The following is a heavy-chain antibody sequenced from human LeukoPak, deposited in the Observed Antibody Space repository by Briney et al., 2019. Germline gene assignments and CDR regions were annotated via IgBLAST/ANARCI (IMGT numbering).Heavy chain of an antibody. CDR3: ARAYGSGSSYHPDY. Sequence: ASVKVPCKASGYTFTAYYMHWVRQAPGQGLEWMGWINPNSGDTNSSQKFQDRVTLTRDTSISTAYMELGSLRSDDTAIYYCARAYGSGSSYHPDYWGQGTLVTVSS. D-gene: IGHD3-10*01. CDR2: INPNSGDT. V-gene: IGHV1-2*02. J-gene: IGHJ4*02. CDR1: GYTFTAYY.